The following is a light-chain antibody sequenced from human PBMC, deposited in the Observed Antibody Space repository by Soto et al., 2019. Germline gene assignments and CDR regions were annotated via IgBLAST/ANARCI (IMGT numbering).Light chain of an antibody. V-gene: IGKV3-20*01. Sequence: EIVWTQSPGTLSVSAGERAALACRASQSISSSYLAWYQKKPGQAPRFLIYGASSRATGIPDRFSRSGSRRDFALTISRLETEYYAVYYYQQYGSSLTWTFGQGTKVDIK. CDR2: GAS. CDR1: QSISSSY. CDR3: QQYGSSLTWT. J-gene: IGKJ1*01.